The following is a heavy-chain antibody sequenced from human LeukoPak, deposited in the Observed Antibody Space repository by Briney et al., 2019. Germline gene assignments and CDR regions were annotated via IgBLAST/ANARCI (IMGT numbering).Heavy chain of an antibody. CDR1: GGSISSSSYY. D-gene: IGHD6-19*01. Sequence: SETLSLTCTVSGGSISSSSYYWGWIRQPPGKGLEWIGSIYYSGSTYYNPSLKSRVTISEDMSKNQFSLKLSSVTAADTAVYYCARHLRAVAGGRYFDYWGQGTQVTVSS. J-gene: IGHJ4*02. CDR2: IYYSGST. V-gene: IGHV4-39*01. CDR3: ARHLRAVAGGRYFDY.